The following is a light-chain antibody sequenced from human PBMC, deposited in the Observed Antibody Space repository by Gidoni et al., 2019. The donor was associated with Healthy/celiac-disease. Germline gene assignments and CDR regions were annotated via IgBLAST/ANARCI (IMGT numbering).Light chain of an antibody. J-gene: IGKJ3*01. CDR1: QSISSY. CDR2: AAS. CDR3: QQSYSLPPT. Sequence: DIQMTQSPSSLSASVGDRVTITCRASQSISSYLNWYHQKPGKAPKLLIYAASSLESGVPSRFSGSGSETDFTLTISSLQPEDFATYYCQQSYSLPPTFGPGTKVDIK. V-gene: IGKV1-39*01.